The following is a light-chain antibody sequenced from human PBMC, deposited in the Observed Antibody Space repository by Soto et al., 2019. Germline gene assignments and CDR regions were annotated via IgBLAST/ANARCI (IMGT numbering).Light chain of an antibody. CDR2: DVS. J-gene: IGLJ1*01. CDR1: SSDVGSYNY. Sequence: QSVLTQPASVSGSPGQSITISCTGTSSDVGSYNYVSWYQQHPGKAPKVMIYDVSNRPSGVSYRFSGSKSGNTASLTISGLQAEDEADYYCSSYTPSSTYAFGTGTKVTVL. CDR3: SSYTPSSTYA. V-gene: IGLV2-14*01.